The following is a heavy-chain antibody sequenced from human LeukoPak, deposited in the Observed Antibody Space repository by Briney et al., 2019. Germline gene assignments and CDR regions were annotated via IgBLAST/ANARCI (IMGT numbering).Heavy chain of an antibody. CDR3: ARLGSYHDF. V-gene: IGHV4-4*09. J-gene: IGHJ4*02. CDR2: IHATGGS. D-gene: IGHD1-26*01. CDR1: GGSFSGYY. Sequence: SETLSLTCAVYGGSFSGYYWSWIRQPPGKGLEWMGYIHATGGSNYYPSLKSRLTVSIDTSRNQLSLKLTSVTAADTAVYFCARLGSYHDFWGQGALVTVSS.